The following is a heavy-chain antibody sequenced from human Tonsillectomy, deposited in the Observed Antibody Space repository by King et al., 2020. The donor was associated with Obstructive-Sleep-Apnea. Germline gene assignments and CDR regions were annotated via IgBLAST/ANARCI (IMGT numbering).Heavy chain of an antibody. CDR1: GGTFSSYA. J-gene: IGHJ3*02. CDR3: AKYSGSYSAFDI. V-gene: IGHV1-69*01. D-gene: IGHD1-26*01. CDR2: IIPIFVIA. Sequence: QLVQSGAEVKKSGSSVKVSCKASGGTFSSYAISWVRQAPGQGLEWMGGIIPIFVIANYAQKFLGRVTITADESTSTAYMELSSLRAEDTAVYYCAKYSGSYSAFDIWGQGTMVTVSS.